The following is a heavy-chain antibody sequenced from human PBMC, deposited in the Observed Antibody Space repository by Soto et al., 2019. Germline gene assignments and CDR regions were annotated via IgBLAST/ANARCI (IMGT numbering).Heavy chain of an antibody. V-gene: IGHV3-30*18. Sequence: QVQLVESGGGVVQPGRSLRLSCAASGFTFSSYGMHWVRQAPGKGLEWVAVISYDGSNKYYADSVKGRFTISRDNSKNTLYLQMNSLRAEDTAVYYCAKDSGSYQGFDYWGQGTLVTVSS. D-gene: IGHD1-26*01. CDR2: ISYDGSNK. J-gene: IGHJ4*02. CDR3: AKDSGSYQGFDY. CDR1: GFTFSSYG.